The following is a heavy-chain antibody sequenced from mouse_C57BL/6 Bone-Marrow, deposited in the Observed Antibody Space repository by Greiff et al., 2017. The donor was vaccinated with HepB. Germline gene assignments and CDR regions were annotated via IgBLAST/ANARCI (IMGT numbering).Heavy chain of an antibody. CDR2: IWSGGST. J-gene: IGHJ3*01. Sequence: VQVVESGPGLVQPSQSLSITCTVSGFSFTSYGVHWVRQSPGKGLEWLGVIWSGGSTDYNAAFISRLSISKDNSKSQVFFKMNSLQADDTAIYYCASYGNTWFAYWGQGTLVTVSA. CDR1: GFSFTSYG. CDR3: ASYGNTWFAY. V-gene: IGHV2-2*01. D-gene: IGHD2-1*01.